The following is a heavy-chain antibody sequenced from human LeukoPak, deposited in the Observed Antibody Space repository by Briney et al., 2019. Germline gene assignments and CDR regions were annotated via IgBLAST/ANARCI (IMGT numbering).Heavy chain of an antibody. CDR3: ARETGDFDF. CDR2: ISGRGDST. J-gene: IGHJ4*02. D-gene: IGHD7-27*01. Sequence: PGGSLRLSCAASGFTFSSFAMSWVREAPGKGLEWVSVISGRGDSTYYADSVKGRFTISRDNSKSTVYLQMNTLRAEDTAVYYCARETGDFDFWGQGTLVIVSS. V-gene: IGHV3-23*01. CDR1: GFTFSSFA.